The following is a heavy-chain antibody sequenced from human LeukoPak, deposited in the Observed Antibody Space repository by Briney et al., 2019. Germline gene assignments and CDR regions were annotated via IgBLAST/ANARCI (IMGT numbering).Heavy chain of an antibody. V-gene: IGHV4-59*12. J-gene: IGHJ6*02. D-gene: IGHD3-3*01. CDR3: ARGVRFDFWNGDLAPLYGMNV. Sequence: WETLSLTCTVSGGSISIDYGTWTRHPPGRGREWIGYISFTGATNSNPSLKSRVTISVDRPKNQFSLKVTSVTAADTALYYCARGVRFDFWNGDLAPLYGMNVWGQGTTVTVSS. CDR2: ISFTGAT. CDR1: GGSISIDY.